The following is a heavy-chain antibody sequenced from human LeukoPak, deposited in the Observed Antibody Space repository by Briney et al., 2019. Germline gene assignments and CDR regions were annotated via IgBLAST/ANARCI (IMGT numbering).Heavy chain of an antibody. Sequence: SETLSLTCTVSGGSVSSGSYYWSWIRQPPGKGLEWIGYIYYSGSTNYNPSLKSRVTISVDTSKNQFSLKLSSVTAADTAVYYCARLGLWFGELAAAFDYWGQGTLVTVSS. J-gene: IGHJ4*02. CDR1: GGSVSSGSYY. CDR3: ARLGLWFGELAAAFDY. V-gene: IGHV4-61*01. CDR2: IYYSGST. D-gene: IGHD3-10*01.